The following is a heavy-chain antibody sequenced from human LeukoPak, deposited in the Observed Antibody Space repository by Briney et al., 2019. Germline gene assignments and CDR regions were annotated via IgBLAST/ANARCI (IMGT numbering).Heavy chain of an antibody. CDR3: ARAPYGAYLDY. V-gene: IGHV4-39*07. J-gene: IGHJ4*02. D-gene: IGHD4-17*01. Sequence: SETLSLTCTVSGGSISSSSYYWGWIRQPPGKGLEWIGSIYYSGSTYYNPSLKSRVTISVDTSKNQFSLKLSSVTAADTAVYYCARAPYGAYLDYWGQGTLVTVSS. CDR2: IYYSGST. CDR1: GGSISSSSYY.